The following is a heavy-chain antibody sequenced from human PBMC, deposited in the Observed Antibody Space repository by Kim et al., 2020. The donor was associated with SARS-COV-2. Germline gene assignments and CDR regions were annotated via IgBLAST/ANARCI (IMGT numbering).Heavy chain of an antibody. CDR2: IYHSGST. D-gene: IGHD2-15*01. CDR1: GYSISSGYY. CDR3: ARGGCSGGSCYLYYYGMGV. V-gene: IGHV4-38-2*02. J-gene: IGHJ6*01. Sequence: SETLSLTCTVSGYSISSGYYWGWIRQPPGKGLEWIGSIYHSGSTYYNPSLKSRVTISVDTSKNQFSLKLSSVTAADTAVYYCARGGCSGGSCYLYYYGMGVWGQATTVTVSS.